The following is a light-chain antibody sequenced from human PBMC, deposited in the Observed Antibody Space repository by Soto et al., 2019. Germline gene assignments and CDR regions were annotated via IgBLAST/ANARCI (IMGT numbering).Light chain of an antibody. V-gene: IGKV1-5*01. CDR1: QSISRH. CDR2: DAS. CDR3: QQYNSYWT. Sequence: DIQMTQSPSSLSASVGYRVTITFRASQSISRHLNWYQPKPGKAPKLLIYDASTSESGVPSRLSVRGSGTEFTLAIRSLQPDDFATYYCQQYNSYWTFGQGTKV. J-gene: IGKJ1*01.